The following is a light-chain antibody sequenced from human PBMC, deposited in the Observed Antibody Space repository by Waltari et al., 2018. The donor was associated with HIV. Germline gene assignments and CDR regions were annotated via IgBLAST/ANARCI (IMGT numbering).Light chain of an antibody. Sequence: DVQMTQSPSSLSELVGDRVTITCRASQGIGIFLAWFQQKPGKVPKLLISGSSTLQSGVPSRFSGSGSGTDFALTISSLQPEDVASYYCQKYNSAPFTFGPGTKVDLK. CDR2: GSS. V-gene: IGKV1-27*01. CDR3: QKYNSAPFT. J-gene: IGKJ3*01. CDR1: QGIGIF.